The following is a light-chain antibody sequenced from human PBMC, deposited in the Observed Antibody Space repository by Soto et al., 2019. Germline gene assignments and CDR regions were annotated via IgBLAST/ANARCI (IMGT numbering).Light chain of an antibody. CDR1: QDISNS. J-gene: IGKJ2*01. CDR3: QQYDNLPPYT. Sequence: DIPMTPSPSSLSASVGDRVTITCQASQDISNSLNWYQQKPGKAPKVLIYAASNLETGVPSRFSGSGSGTDFTFTISSLQPEDIATYYCQQYDNLPPYTFGQGTKLEIK. V-gene: IGKV1-33*01. CDR2: AAS.